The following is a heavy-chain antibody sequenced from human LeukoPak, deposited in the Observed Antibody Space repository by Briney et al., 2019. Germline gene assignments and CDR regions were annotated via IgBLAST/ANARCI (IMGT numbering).Heavy chain of an antibody. CDR2: ISSSSTI. J-gene: IGHJ4*02. CDR1: GFTFSSYS. Sequence: LSGGSLRLSCAASGFTFSSYSMNWVRQAPGKGLEWVSYISSSSTIYYADSVKGRFTISRDNAENSLYLQMNSLRAEDTAVYYCARDRAGRDWGQGTLVTVSS. CDR3: ARDRAGRD. D-gene: IGHD3-10*01. V-gene: IGHV3-48*01.